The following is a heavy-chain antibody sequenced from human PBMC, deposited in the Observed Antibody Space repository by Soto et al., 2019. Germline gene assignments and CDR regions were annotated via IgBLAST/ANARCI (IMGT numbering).Heavy chain of an antibody. CDR3: AKDRTYDSTLPHLFDI. J-gene: IGHJ3*02. D-gene: IGHD3-22*01. CDR2: ISGSGGST. Sequence: GGSLRLSCAASGFTFSSYAMSWVRQAPGKGLEWVSAISGSGGSTYYADSVKGRFTISRDNSKNTLYLQMNSLRAEDTAVYYCAKDRTYDSTLPHLFDIWGQGTMVTVSS. CDR1: GFTFSSYA. V-gene: IGHV3-23*01.